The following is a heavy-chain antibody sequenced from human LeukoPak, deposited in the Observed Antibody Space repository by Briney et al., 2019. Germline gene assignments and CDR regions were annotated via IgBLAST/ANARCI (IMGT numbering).Heavy chain of an antibody. J-gene: IGHJ6*03. Sequence: SETLSLTCSVSAGSFSSYYWSWIRQPPGKGLEWIGYIYYSGSTNYNPSLKSRVTISVDTSKNQFSLKLSSVTAADTAVYFCARRTYYYDSSGYYYYYMDVWGKGTTVTVSS. V-gene: IGHV4-59*08. CDR1: AGSFSSYY. CDR2: IYYSGST. CDR3: ARRTYYYDSSGYYYYYMDV. D-gene: IGHD3-22*01.